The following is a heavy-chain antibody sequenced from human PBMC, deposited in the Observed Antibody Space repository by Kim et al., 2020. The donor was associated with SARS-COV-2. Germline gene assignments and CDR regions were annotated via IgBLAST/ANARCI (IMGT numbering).Heavy chain of an antibody. J-gene: IGHJ5*02. D-gene: IGHD3-22*01. CDR2: IYPGDSDT. Sequence: GESLKISCKGSGYSFTSYWIGWVRQMPGKGLEWMGIIYPGDSDTRYSPSFQGQVTISADKSISTAYLQWSSLKASDTAMYYCARSLHYYDSSGYYPNWFDPWGQGTLVTVSS. V-gene: IGHV5-51*01. CDR3: ARSLHYYDSSGYYPNWFDP. CDR1: GYSFTSYW.